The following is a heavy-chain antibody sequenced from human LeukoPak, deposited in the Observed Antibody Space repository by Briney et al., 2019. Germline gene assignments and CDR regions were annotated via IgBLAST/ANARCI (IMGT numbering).Heavy chain of an antibody. CDR1: GGTFSSYA. J-gene: IGHJ6*03. V-gene: IGHV1-69*06. Sequence: ASVKVSCKASGGTFSSYAISWVRQAPGQGLEWKGGIIPIFGTANYAQKFQGRVTITADKSTSTAYMELSSLRSEDTAVYYCARQPGIAAAADYYYYYMDVWGKGTTVTISS. CDR3: ARQPGIAAAADYYYYYMDV. CDR2: IIPIFGTA. D-gene: IGHD6-13*01.